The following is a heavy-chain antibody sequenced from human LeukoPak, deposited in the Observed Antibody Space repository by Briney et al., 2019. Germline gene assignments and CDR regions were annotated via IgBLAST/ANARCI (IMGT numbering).Heavy chain of an antibody. CDR3: ARRRPDCSSTSCYWSMDV. CDR2: IYYSGST. V-gene: IGHV4-61*08. D-gene: IGHD2-2*01. CDR1: GGSISSGGYY. J-gene: IGHJ6*02. Sequence: SETLSLTCTVSGGSISSGGYYWSWIRQPPGKGLEWIGYIYYSGSTNYNPSLKSRVTISVDTSKNQFSLKLSSVTAADTAVYYCARRRPDCSSTSCYWSMDVWGQGTTVTVSS.